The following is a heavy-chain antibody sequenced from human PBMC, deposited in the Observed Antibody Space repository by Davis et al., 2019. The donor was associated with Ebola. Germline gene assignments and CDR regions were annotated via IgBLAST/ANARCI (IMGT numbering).Heavy chain of an antibody. Sequence: ASVKVSCKASGYTFTGYYMHWVRQAPGQGLEWMGWINPNSGGTNYAQKFQGWVTMTRDTSISTAYMELSRLRSDDTAVYYCARGRGWSGYSRYYGMDVWGQGTTVTVSS. J-gene: IGHJ6*02. V-gene: IGHV1-2*04. CDR3: ARGRGWSGYSRYYGMDV. D-gene: IGHD3-3*01. CDR1: GYTFTGYY. CDR2: INPNSGGT.